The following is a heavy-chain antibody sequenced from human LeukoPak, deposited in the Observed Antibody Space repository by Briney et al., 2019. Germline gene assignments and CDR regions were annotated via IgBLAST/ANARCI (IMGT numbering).Heavy chain of an antibody. CDR2: IKQDGSEA. CDR3: VREGTTVALFDY. Sequence: QPGGSLRLSCAASRFIFSTYWMTWVRQAPGKGLEWVANIKQDGSEAYYVDPVKGRFTISRDNAKNSLYLQMHSLRAEDTAVYYCVREGTTVALFDYWGQGSLVTVSS. J-gene: IGHJ4*02. V-gene: IGHV3-7*01. D-gene: IGHD6-19*01. CDR1: RFIFSTYW.